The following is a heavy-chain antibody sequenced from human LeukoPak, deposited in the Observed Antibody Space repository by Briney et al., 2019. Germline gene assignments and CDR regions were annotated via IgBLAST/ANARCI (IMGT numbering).Heavy chain of an antibody. CDR1: GFTFSSYS. D-gene: IGHD6-19*01. CDR3: ARGGLEWLSY. J-gene: IGHJ4*02. Sequence: GGSLRLSCAASGFTFSSYSRNWVRQAPGKGLEWVSFISSSSSPIYYADSVKGRFTISRDNAKNSVYLQMNSLRDEDTAVYYCARGGLEWLSYWGQGTLVTVSS. CDR2: ISSSSSPI. V-gene: IGHV3-48*02.